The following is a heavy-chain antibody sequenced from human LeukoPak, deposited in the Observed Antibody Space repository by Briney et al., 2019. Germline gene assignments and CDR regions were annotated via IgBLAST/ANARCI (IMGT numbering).Heavy chain of an antibody. CDR3: ARGGSTFDY. Sequence: PSETLSLTCTVSGASISSYYWSWIRQPPGKGLEWIGYIYYSGSTNYNPSLKSRVTISVDTSKNQFSLKLSSVTAADTAVYYCARGGSTFDYWGQGTLVTVSS. CDR1: GASISSYY. V-gene: IGHV4-59*01. CDR2: IYYSGST. D-gene: IGHD1-26*01. J-gene: IGHJ4*02.